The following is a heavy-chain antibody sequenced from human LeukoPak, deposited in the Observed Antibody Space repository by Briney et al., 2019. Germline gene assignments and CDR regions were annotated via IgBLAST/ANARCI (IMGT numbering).Heavy chain of an antibody. CDR2: IKQDGSEK. Sequence: GGSLRLSCAASTFTFSNYCMNWVRQAPGRGLEWVASIKQDGSEKYYVDSVKGRFTISRDNGKKSLYLQMNSLRAEDTAVYYCATSITAADTFEYWGQGTVVAVSS. V-gene: IGHV3-7*01. CDR1: TFTFSNYC. D-gene: IGHD6-13*01. CDR3: ATSITAADTFEY. J-gene: IGHJ4*02.